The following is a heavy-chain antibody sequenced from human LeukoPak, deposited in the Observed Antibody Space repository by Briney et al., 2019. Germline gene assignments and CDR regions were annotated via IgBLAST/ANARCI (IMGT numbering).Heavy chain of an antibody. CDR3: ARDRYFDF. CDR1: GFTVSSTY. V-gene: IGHV3-53*01. Sequence: GGSLRLSCAASGFTVSSTYMSRVRQAPGKGLEWVSLINGGEGPYYADSVKGRFTTSTDNSKNTLSLQMTSLRAEDTAMYYCARDRYFDFWGQGTLSPSPQ. J-gene: IGHJ4*01. CDR2: INGGEGP.